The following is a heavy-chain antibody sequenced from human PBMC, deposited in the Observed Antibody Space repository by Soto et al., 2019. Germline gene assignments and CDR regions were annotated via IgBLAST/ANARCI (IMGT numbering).Heavy chain of an antibody. CDR2: ISWNGAAT. CDR3: ADLPLYGSRFDC. Sequence: EAQLVESGGGLVQPGRSLRLSCVASGFTFDDYAIHWVRQAPGKGLEWVSGISWNGAATGYADTVKGRFTISRDNAKKSLNLQMSSLRTEDTAIYYCADLPLYGSRFDCWGQGTLVTVSS. D-gene: IGHD3-10*01. V-gene: IGHV3-9*01. CDR1: GFTFDDYA. J-gene: IGHJ4*02.